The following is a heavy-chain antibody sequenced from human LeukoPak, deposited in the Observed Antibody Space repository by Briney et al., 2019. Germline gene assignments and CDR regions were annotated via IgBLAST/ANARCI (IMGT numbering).Heavy chain of an antibody. CDR1: GGTFSSYA. V-gene: IGHV1-69*05. D-gene: IGHD2-2*01. CDR3: AKGQLLSYYYYYYMDV. CDR2: IIPIFGTA. Sequence: GSSVKVSCKASGGTFSSYAISWVRQAPGQGLEWMGGIIPIFGTANYAQKFQGRVTITTDESTSTAYMELSSLRSEDTAVYYCAKGQLLSYYYYYYMDVWGKGTTVTVSS. J-gene: IGHJ6*03.